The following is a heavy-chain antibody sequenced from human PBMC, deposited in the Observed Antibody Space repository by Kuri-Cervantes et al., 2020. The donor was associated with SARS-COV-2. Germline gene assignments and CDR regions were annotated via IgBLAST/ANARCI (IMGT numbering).Heavy chain of an antibody. CDR1: GGSFSGYY. CDR2: INHSGST. D-gene: IGHD2-15*01. J-gene: IGHJ4*02. CDR3: ARGGGVCSGGSCSPPFDY. Sequence: SETLSLTCAVYGGSFSGYYWSWIRQPPGKGLVLIWEINHSGSTNYNPSLKSRVTISVDTSKNQFSLKLSSVTAADTAVYYCARGGGVCSGGSCSPPFDYWGQGTLVTVSS. V-gene: IGHV4-34*01.